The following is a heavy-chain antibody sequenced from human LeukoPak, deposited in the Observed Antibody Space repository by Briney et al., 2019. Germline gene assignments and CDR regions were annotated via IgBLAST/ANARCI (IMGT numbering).Heavy chain of an antibody. Sequence: SGTLSLTCAVSGGSISSSYWWSWVRQPPGKGLEWIGEIYHSGSTNYNPSLKSRVTISVDTSKNQFSLKLSSVTAADTAVYYCARWVIAAAGTNWFDPWGQGTLVTVSS. CDR3: ARWVIAAAGTNWFDP. D-gene: IGHD6-13*01. CDR1: GGSISSSYW. V-gene: IGHV4-4*02. CDR2: IYHSGST. J-gene: IGHJ5*02.